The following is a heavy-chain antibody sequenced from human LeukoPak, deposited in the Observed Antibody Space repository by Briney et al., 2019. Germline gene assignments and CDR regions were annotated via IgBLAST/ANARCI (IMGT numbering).Heavy chain of an antibody. CDR3: ARTNSGSPDIDY. J-gene: IGHJ4*02. D-gene: IGHD1-26*01. CDR2: INHSGST. CDR1: GGSFSGYY. V-gene: IGHV4-34*01. Sequence: SETLSLTCAIYGGSFSGYYWSWIRQPPGKGLEWIGEINHSGSTNYNPSLKSRVTISVDTSKNQFSLKLSSVTAADTAVYYCARTNSGSPDIDYWGQGTLVTVSS.